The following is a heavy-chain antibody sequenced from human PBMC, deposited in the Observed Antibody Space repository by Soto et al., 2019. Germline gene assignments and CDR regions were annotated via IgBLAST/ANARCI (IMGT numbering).Heavy chain of an antibody. J-gene: IGHJ4*02. CDR1: GFSFSTCA. CDR2: ISASGDTT. CDR3: AAQATGYFVPFDF. D-gene: IGHD3-22*01. Sequence: GGSLRLSCAASGFSFSTCAVSWVRQAPGKGLEWVSSISASGDTTHYAESVRGRFTISRDNSRNTLHLQMSSLTAEDTAIYSCAAQATGYFVPFDFWGRGTRVTVSS. V-gene: IGHV3-23*01.